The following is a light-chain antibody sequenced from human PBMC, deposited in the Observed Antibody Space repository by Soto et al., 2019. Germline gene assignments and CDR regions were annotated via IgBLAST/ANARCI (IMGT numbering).Light chain of an antibody. J-gene: IGKJ2*01. V-gene: IGKV3-20*01. CDR2: GAS. Sequence: EIVLTQSPGTLSVSPGGRATLSCRASQSVTSRYLGWYQQKPGQTPRLLIHGASSRAAGIPDRFSGSGSGTDVGLTISRLEPEDFAVYYCQQYDSSPYTFGQGTKLEIK. CDR3: QQYDSSPYT. CDR1: QSVTSRY.